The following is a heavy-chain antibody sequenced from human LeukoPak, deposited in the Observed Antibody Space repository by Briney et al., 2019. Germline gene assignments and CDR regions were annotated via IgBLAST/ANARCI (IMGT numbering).Heavy chain of an antibody. Sequence: ASVKVSCKASGYAFTDYAKHWVRQAPGERLEWMGWINTGKGNTKYSQKFQGRVTITMDTSASTAYMELSSLRSEDTAVYYCARDHVVGLAPFDRWGQGTLVTVSS. CDR1: GYAFTDYA. CDR2: INTGKGNT. CDR3: ARDHVVGLAPFDR. V-gene: IGHV1-3*04. D-gene: IGHD2-15*01. J-gene: IGHJ5*02.